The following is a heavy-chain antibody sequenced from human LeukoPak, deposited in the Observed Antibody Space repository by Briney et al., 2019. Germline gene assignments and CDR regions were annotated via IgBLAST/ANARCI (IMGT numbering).Heavy chain of an antibody. D-gene: IGHD1/OR15-1a*01. CDR2: IYYSGST. CDR1: GLSINCEGYY. Sequence: TLSLTCSLSGLSINCEGYYWSWIRQHPGEGVEWIGYIYYSGSTYYNPSLKSRVTISVDTSKNQFSLKLSSVTAADTAVYYCARVHRPNKTFDYWGQGTLVTVSS. V-gene: IGHV4-31*03. CDR3: ARVHRPNKTFDY. J-gene: IGHJ4*02.